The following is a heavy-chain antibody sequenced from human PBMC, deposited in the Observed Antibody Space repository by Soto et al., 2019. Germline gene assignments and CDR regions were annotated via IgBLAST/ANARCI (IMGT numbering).Heavy chain of an antibody. J-gene: IGHJ5*02. Sequence: VASVKVSCKDSGYTFTSYAMHWVRQAPGQRLEWMGWINAGDGNTKYSQKFQGRVTITRDTSASTAYMELSSLISVDTAVYYCARGIFELDPWGQGPLGTVST. V-gene: IGHV1-3*01. D-gene: IGHD3-3*01. CDR2: INAGDGNT. CDR1: GYTFTSYA. CDR3: ARGIFELDP.